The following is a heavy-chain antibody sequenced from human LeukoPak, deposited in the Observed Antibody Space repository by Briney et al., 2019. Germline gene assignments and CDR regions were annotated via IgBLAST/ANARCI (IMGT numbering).Heavy chain of an antibody. CDR3: ARRDIVVVVSASDY. J-gene: IGHJ4*02. V-gene: IGHV3-48*01. CDR2: ISSSSTTI. Sequence: GGSLRLSCAASGFTFSSYSMMWVRQAPGKGLEWVSYISSSSTTIHYADSVKGRFTISRDNAKNPVYLQMNSLRAEDTAVYYCARRDIVVVVSASDYWGQGTLVTVSS. D-gene: IGHD2-15*01. CDR1: GFTFSSYS.